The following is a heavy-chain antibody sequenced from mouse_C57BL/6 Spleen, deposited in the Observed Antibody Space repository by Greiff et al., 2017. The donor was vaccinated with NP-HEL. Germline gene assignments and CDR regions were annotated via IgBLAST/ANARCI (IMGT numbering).Heavy chain of an antibody. J-gene: IGHJ2*01. CDR2: INPSTGGT. CDR3: AREDMVTTGNFDY. Sequence: EVQLQQSGPELVKPGASVKISCKASGYSFTGYYMNWVKQSPEKSLEWIGEINPSTGGTTYNQKFKAKATLTVDKSSSTAYMQLKSLTSEDSAVYYCAREDMVTTGNFDYWGQGTTLTVSS. D-gene: IGHD2-2*01. CDR1: GYSFTGYY. V-gene: IGHV1-42*01.